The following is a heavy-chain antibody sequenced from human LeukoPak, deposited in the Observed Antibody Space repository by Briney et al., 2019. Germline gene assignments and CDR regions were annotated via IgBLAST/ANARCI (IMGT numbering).Heavy chain of an antibody. Sequence: GGSLRLSCAASGFTFSNYAMTWVRQAPGKGLEWVSAIGGTTGGTYYADSVKGRFTISRDNSKNTLYLQMNSLRAEDTAVYYCARDLSRIAAAGLDYWGQGTLVTVSS. J-gene: IGHJ4*02. CDR3: ARDLSRIAAAGLDY. D-gene: IGHD6-13*01. CDR1: GFTFSNYA. V-gene: IGHV3-23*01. CDR2: IGGTTGGT.